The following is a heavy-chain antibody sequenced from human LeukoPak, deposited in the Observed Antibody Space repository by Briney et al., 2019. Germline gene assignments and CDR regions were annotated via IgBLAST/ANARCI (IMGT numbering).Heavy chain of an antibody. Sequence: PSETLSLTCAVYGGSFSGYYWSWLRQPPGKGLEWFGEINHSGSTNYHPPLKSRVTISVDTSKNQFSLKLSSVTAADTAVYYCARGPHTGVNYYDSSGYYYWGQGTLVTVSS. V-gene: IGHV4-34*01. CDR2: INHSGST. J-gene: IGHJ4*02. CDR3: ARGPHTGVNYYDSSGYYY. D-gene: IGHD3-22*01. CDR1: GGSFSGYY.